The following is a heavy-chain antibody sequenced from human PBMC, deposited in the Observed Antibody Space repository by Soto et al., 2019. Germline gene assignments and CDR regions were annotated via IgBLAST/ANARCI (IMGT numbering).Heavy chain of an antibody. D-gene: IGHD5-12*01. Sequence: QVQLVESGGGVVQAGRSLRVSCAASGFIFRNYGMHWVRQAPGKGLEWVAIIYFDGKNQYYADSVKGRFTISRDNSKNMVYLKLNRLTAEETAPYYCARASNRYGGYDTDFCFDVWGQGTTVTVSS. V-gene: IGHV3-33*01. CDR3: ARASNRYGGYDTDFCFDV. CDR2: IYFDGKNQ. CDR1: GFIFRNYG. J-gene: IGHJ6*02.